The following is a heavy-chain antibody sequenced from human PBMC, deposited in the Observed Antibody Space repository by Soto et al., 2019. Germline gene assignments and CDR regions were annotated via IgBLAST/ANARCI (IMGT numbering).Heavy chain of an antibody. V-gene: IGHV3-23*01. D-gene: IGHD3-3*01. CDR3: AKDSLTIFRVGNFAY. J-gene: IGHJ4*02. CDR2: ISGSGGST. CDR1: GFTFSSYA. Sequence: EVQLLESGGGLVQPGGSLRLSCAASGFTFSSYAMSWVRQAPGKGLEWVSAISGSGGSTYYADSVKGRLTISRDNSKNPVYLQMNRLRAEDTAVYYCAKDSLTIFRVGNFAYWGQGTLVTVSS.